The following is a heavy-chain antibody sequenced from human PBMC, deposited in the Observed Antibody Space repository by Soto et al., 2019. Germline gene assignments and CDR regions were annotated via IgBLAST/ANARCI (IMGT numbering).Heavy chain of an antibody. J-gene: IGHJ5*02. CDR1: GNTFTRYT. D-gene: IGHD2-15*01. CDR2: INPDNGNT. CDR3: ARGIATGQLDP. Sequence: SVKVSCKSSGNTFTRYTMNWVRQAPGQRLEWMGWINPDNGNTKSSQKFQDRVIITRDTSASTAYMDLSSLRSEDTAVYYCARGIATGQLDPWGQGTLVTVSS. V-gene: IGHV1-3*01.